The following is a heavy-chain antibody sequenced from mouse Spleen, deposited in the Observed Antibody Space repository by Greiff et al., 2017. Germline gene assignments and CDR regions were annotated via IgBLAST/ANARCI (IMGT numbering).Heavy chain of an antibody. V-gene: IGHV5-9-3*01. CDR3: ARPSYGNYHYFDY. J-gene: IGHJ2*01. Sequence: EVHLVESGGGLVKPGGSLKLSCAASGFTFSSYAMSWVRQTPEKRLEWVATISSGGSYTYYPDSVKGRFTISRDNAKNTLYLQMSSLRSEDTAMYYCARPSYGNYHYFDYWGQGTTLTVSS. CDR2: ISSGGSYT. CDR1: GFTFSSYA. D-gene: IGHD2-1*01.